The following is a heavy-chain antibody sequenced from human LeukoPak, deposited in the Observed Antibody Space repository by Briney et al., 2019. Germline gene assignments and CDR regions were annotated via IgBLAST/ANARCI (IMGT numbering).Heavy chain of an antibody. D-gene: IGHD3-10*01. CDR1: GGSFRGYY. V-gene: IGHV4-34*01. J-gene: IGHJ6*02. CDR2: INHSGST. Sequence: SETLSLTCAVYGGSFRGYYWSWIRQPPGKGLEWIGEINHSGSTNYNPSLKSRVTISVDTSKNQFSLKLSSVTATDTAVYYCARVPPLWFGVLLNGMDVWGQGTTVTVSS. CDR3: ARVPPLWFGVLLNGMDV.